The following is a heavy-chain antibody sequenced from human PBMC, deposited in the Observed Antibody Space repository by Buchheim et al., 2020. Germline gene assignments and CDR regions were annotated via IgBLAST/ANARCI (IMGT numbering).Heavy chain of an antibody. Sequence: EVHLVESGGGLVKPGGSLRLSCAASGFPFSDFSMSWIRQSPGKGLEWVASITRGSSYIYYADSVKGRFTTSRDNPKNSLHLQMNSLRGEDTAMYYCARGDYPSGPRDYWGQGTL. CDR1: GFPFSDFS. D-gene: IGHD5-12*01. CDR3: ARGDYPSGPRDY. J-gene: IGHJ4*02. CDR2: ITRGSSYI. V-gene: IGHV3-21*01.